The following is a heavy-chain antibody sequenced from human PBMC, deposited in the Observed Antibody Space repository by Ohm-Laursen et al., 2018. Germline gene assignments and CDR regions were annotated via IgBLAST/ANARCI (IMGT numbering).Heavy chain of an antibody. J-gene: IGHJ4*02. CDR2: IYYDGLNK. CDR1: GFTFSRYG. Sequence: SLRLSCTASGFTFSRYGMHWARQAPGKGLEWVAIIYYDGLNKYYADSVKGRFTISEDNSNNTLYLQMDSLRAEDTAVYYCARSHVHDFGDYLDFWGQGTLVTVSS. CDR3: ARSHVHDFGDYLDF. D-gene: IGHD4-17*01. V-gene: IGHV3-33*01.